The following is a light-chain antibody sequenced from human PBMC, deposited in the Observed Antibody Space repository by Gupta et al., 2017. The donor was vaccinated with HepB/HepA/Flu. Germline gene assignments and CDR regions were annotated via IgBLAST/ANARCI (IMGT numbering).Light chain of an antibody. CDR3: QQDNSYPSN. CDR2: KAS. J-gene: IGKJ2*02. V-gene: IGKV1-5*03. Sequence: QMTQSPSTLSASVGDRVTITCRASQSISTWLAWYQQKPGKAPNLLIYKASSLESGVPSRFSGSGSGTEFTLTISSLQPDDFATYYCQQDNSYPSNFGQGTKLEIK. CDR1: QSISTW.